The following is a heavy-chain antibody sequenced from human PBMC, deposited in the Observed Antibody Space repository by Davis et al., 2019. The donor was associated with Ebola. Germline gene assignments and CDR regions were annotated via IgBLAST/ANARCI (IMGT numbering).Heavy chain of an antibody. V-gene: IGHV4-34*01. D-gene: IGHD6-13*01. Sequence: SETLSLTCAVYGGSFSGYYWSWNRQPPGKGLEWIGEINHSGSTNYNPSLKSRLTISVDTSKNQFSLKLSSVTAADTAVYYCARRRSYSSSPLGYWGQGTLVTVSS. CDR3: ARRRSYSSSPLGY. CDR1: GGSFSGYY. J-gene: IGHJ4*02. CDR2: INHSGST.